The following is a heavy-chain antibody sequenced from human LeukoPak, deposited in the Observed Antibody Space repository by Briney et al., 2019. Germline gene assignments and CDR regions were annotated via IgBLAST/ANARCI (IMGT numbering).Heavy chain of an antibody. CDR2: ISWNSGSI. Sequence: GGSLRLSCAASGFTFDDYAMHWVRQAPGKGLEWVSGISWNSGSIGYADSVKGRFTISRDNAKNTLYLQMNSLRAEDTAVYYCAREPYDILTGYYNVGLGNWGQGTLVTVSS. J-gene: IGHJ4*02. D-gene: IGHD3-9*01. V-gene: IGHV3-9*01. CDR3: AREPYDILTGYYNVGLGN. CDR1: GFTFDDYA.